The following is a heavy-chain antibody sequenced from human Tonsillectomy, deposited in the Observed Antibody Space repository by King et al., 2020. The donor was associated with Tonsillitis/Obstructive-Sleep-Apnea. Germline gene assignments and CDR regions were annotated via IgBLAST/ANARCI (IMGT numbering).Heavy chain of an antibody. J-gene: IGHJ5*02. D-gene: IGHD1-1*01. CDR2: IYYSGST. CDR1: GGSISSYY. CDR3: ARVGYDNWFDP. Sequence: VQLQESGPGLVKPSETLSLTCTVSGGSISSYYWSWTRQPPGKGLEWIGYIYYSGSTNYNPPLKRRVPISVDTSKNQFSLKLSSVTAADTAVYYCARVGYDNWFDPWGQGTLVTVSS. V-gene: IGHV4-59*01.